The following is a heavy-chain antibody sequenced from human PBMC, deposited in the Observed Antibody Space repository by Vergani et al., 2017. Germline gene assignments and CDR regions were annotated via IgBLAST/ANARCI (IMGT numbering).Heavy chain of an antibody. V-gene: IGHV4-4*02. J-gene: IGHJ6*02. D-gene: IGHD5-12*01. Sequence: QVQLQESGPGLVKPSGTLSLTCAVSGGSISSSNWWSWVRQPPGKGLEWIGEIYHSGSTNYNPSLKSRVTISVDKAKNQFSLKLSSVTAADTAVYYCARVYGYDTYYYYYDGMDVWGQGTTVTVSS. CDR3: ARVYGYDTYYYYYDGMDV. CDR1: GGSISSSNW. CDR2: IYHSGST.